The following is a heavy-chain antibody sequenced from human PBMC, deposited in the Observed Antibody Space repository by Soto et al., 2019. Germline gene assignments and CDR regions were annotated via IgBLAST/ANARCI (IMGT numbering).Heavy chain of an antibody. CDR2: TSYDGSNN. CDR3: ARWGTTGGLDV. CDR1: GFTFRSYV. V-gene: IGHV3-33*05. D-gene: IGHD3-16*01. J-gene: IGHJ4*02. Sequence: QVQLVESGGGVVQPGTSLRLSCVGSGFTFRSYVIHWVRQAPGKGLEWVALTSYDGSNNFYGDSVKGSFTISRHNSRNTVEVQMDSLTFEDTALYYCARWGTTGGLDVWGQGTLVSVSS.